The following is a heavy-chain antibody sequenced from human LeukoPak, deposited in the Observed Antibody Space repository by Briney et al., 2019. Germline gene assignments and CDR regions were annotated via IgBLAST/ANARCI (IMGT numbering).Heavy chain of an antibody. CDR3: ASCRDYYYYMDV. V-gene: IGHV1-69*13. Sequence: SVKVSCKASGGTFSSYAISWVRQAPGQGLEWMGGIIPIFGTANYAQKFQGRVTITADESTSTAYMELSSLRSEDTAVYYCASCRDYYYYMDVWGKGTTVTISS. J-gene: IGHJ6*03. CDR1: GGTFSSYA. CDR2: IIPIFGTA.